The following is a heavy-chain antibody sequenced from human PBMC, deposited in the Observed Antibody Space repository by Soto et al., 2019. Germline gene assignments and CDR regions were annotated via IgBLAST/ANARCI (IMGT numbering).Heavy chain of an antibody. CDR1: GGLFSSYP. D-gene: IGHD3-22*01. CDR2: IIPVFQTA. CDR3: GMGGSGYTWFNEF. Sequence: QEQLVQSGAEVKKPGSSVKVSCKASGGLFSSYPISWVRQVPGQGLEWMGGIIPVFQTAYYTQRFQGRVTITADESTNTAYMELSSLRSEDTVIYYCGMGGSGYTWFNEFWGQGTLVTVSS. V-gene: IGHV1-69*01. J-gene: IGHJ4*02.